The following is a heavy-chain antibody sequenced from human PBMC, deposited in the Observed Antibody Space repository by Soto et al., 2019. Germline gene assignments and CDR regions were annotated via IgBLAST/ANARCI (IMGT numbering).Heavy chain of an antibody. CDR1: GFNFSTFW. J-gene: IGHJ5*01. CDR3: VRDRRGVPSYVNWFDS. CDR2: INQDGTDT. V-gene: IGHV3-7*01. Sequence: GGSLRLSCAASGFNFSTFWMSWVRQAPGKGLEWVANINQDGTDTYFMGSVKGRFNISRDNAKNSVYLQISSLRGGDTAVYYCVRDRRGVPSYVNWFDSLGQGNLVTVS. D-gene: IGHD3-16*01.